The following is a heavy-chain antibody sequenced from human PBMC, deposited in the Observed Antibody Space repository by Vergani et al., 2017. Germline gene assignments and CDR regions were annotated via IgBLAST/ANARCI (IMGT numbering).Heavy chain of an antibody. CDR3: ARERRNIAAIDY. V-gene: IGHV4-59*01. Sequence: QVQLQESGPGLVKPSETLSLTCTVSGGSLSSYYWSWIRQPPGKGLEWIGYIYYSGSTNYNPSLKSRVTISVDTSKNQFSLKLSSVTAADTAVYYCARERRNIAAIDYWGQGTLVTVSS. CDR2: IYYSGST. J-gene: IGHJ4*02. CDR1: GGSLSSYY. D-gene: IGHD6-6*01.